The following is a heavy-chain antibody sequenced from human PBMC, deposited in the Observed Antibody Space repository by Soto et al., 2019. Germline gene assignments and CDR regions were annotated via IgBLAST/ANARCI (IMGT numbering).Heavy chain of an antibody. D-gene: IGHD3-16*01. CDR3: ARSLIDF. CDR2: ISSGASVS. CDR1: GFSLSDYE. V-gene: IGHV3-48*03. Sequence: GGSLRLSCAASGFSLSDYELHWVRQAPGKGLEWVSHISSGASVSYYADSVKGRFTISRDNSKNSLYLQMNSLRVEDTAFYYCARSLIDFCARGTLVTVSS. J-gene: IGHJ4*02.